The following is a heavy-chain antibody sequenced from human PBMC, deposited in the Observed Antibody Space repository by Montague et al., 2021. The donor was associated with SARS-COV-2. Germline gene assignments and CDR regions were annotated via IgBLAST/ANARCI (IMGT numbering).Heavy chain of an antibody. D-gene: IGHD2-2*01. CDR3: TREGYQVLWSDYCYYGRDV. Sequence: SETLSLTCAVYGGSFSGYYWSWIRQPPGKGLEWMGEINHSGSNNXXPALKSRVTISVDTSKNQFSLKLSSVTAADTAVYYCTREGYQVLWSDYCYYGRDVWGQGTTVTVSS. V-gene: IGHV4-34*01. CDR1: GGSFSGYY. J-gene: IGHJ6*02. CDR2: INHSGSN.